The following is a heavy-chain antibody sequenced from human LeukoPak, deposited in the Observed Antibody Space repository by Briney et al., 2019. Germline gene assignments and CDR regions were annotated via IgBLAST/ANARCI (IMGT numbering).Heavy chain of an antibody. Sequence: PGGSQRLSCAASGLSLSRNYLSWVRQAPGKGLEWVSVIYGGATTDYADSVKGRFTISTDSSKNTLYLQMNSLRDEDTSVYYCARGGRTDSGSYPYGMDVWGQGATVTVSS. J-gene: IGHJ6*02. V-gene: IGHV3-66*01. CDR1: GLSLSRNY. D-gene: IGHD3-10*01. CDR2: IYGGATT. CDR3: ARGGRTDSGSYPYGMDV.